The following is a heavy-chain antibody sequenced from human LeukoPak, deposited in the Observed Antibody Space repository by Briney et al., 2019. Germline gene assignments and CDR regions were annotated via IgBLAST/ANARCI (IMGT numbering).Heavy chain of an antibody. CDR1: GYTFTSYA. CDR3: ARGGARFGELPPPHDYYYYYMDV. J-gene: IGHJ6*03. D-gene: IGHD3-10*01. V-gene: IGHV7-4-1*02. Sequence: GASVKVSCKASGYTFTSYAMNWVRQAPGQGLEWMGWINTNTGNPTYAQGFTGRFVFSLDTSVSTAYLQISSLKAEDTAVYYCARGGARFGELPPPHDYYYYYMDVWGKGTTVTASS. CDR2: INTNTGNP.